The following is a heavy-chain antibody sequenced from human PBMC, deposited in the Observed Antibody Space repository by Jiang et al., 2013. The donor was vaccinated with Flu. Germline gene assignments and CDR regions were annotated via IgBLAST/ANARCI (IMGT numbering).Heavy chain of an antibody. V-gene: IGHV1-2*02. D-gene: IGHD3-22*01. J-gene: IGHJ4*02. CDR2: INPNNDGT. Sequence: SGAEVRKPGASVKVSCKTSQYTFTDYYIQWVRQAPGQGLEWMGWINPNNDGTNYAQKFQGRVTMTRDTSISTAYMELSGLRPDDTAVYYCARALFGYYDASGYYYPIHWGQGTLVTVSS. CDR3: ARALFGYYDASGYYYPIH. CDR1: QYTFTDYY.